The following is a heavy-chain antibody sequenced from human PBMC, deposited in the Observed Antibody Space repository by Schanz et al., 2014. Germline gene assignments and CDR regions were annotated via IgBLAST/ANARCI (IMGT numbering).Heavy chain of an antibody. CDR1: GITFSSHS. CDR3: ARGGPAYYFDD. Sequence: EVHLVESGGGLVQPGGSLRLSCAASGITFSSHSFNWVRQAPGKGLEWVSSFNDGGVNKYYADSVKGRFTISRDNSKNTVYIQMNSLRAEDTAVYYCARGGPAYYFDDWGQGTLVTVSS. J-gene: IGHJ4*02. V-gene: IGHV3-66*01. CDR2: NDGGVNK.